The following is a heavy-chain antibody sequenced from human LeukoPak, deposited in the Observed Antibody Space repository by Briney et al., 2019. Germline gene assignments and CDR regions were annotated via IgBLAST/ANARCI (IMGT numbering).Heavy chain of an antibody. V-gene: IGHV1-46*01. D-gene: IGHD4-23*01. CDR3: ARDSPISGSYYGGLGY. Sequence: PGRSLRLSCAASGFTFSSYYMHWVRQAPGQGLEWMGIINPSGGSTSYAQKFQGRVIMTRETSTSTVYMELRSLRSEDTAVYYCARDSPISGSYYGGLGYWGQGTLVTVSS. CDR1: GFTFSSYY. CDR2: INPSGGST. J-gene: IGHJ4*02.